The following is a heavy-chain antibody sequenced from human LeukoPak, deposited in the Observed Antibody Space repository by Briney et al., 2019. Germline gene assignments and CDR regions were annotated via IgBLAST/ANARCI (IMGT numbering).Heavy chain of an antibody. CDR1: GYSISSGYY. V-gene: IGHV4-38-2*02. J-gene: IGHJ5*02. CDR3: AREEDGSGSYYNHWFDP. Sequence: SETLSLTCTVSGYSISSGYYWGWIRQPPGKGLEWIGSIYHSGSTYYNPSLKSRVTISVDTSKNQFSLKLSSVTAADTAVYYCAREEDGSGSYYNHWFDPWGQGTLVTVSS. D-gene: IGHD3-10*01. CDR2: IYHSGST.